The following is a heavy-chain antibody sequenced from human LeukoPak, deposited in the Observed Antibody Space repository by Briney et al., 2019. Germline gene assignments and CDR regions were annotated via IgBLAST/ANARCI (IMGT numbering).Heavy chain of an antibody. Sequence: ASVKVSCKASGYTFTGYYMHWVRQAPGQGLEWMGWINPNRGGTKFAQKFRGRVTMTRDTSISTAYMELSRLRSDDTAVYYCARVWHYFGSGSYYPTSFDYWGQGTLVTVSS. J-gene: IGHJ4*02. V-gene: IGHV1-2*02. CDR2: INPNRGGT. D-gene: IGHD3-10*01. CDR3: ARVWHYFGSGSYYPTSFDY. CDR1: GYTFTGYY.